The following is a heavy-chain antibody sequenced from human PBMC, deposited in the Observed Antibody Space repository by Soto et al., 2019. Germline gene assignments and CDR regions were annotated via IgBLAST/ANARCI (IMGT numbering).Heavy chain of an antibody. V-gene: IGHV4-59*01. Sequence: SETLSLTCTVSGGSISSYYWSWIRQPPGKGLEWIGYIYYSGSTNYNPSLKSRVTISVDTSKNQFSLKLSSVTAADTAVYYCARGGDILTGLNYFDYWGQGTLVTVSS. CDR1: GGSISSYY. J-gene: IGHJ4*02. CDR2: IYYSGST. D-gene: IGHD3-9*01. CDR3: ARGGDILTGLNYFDY.